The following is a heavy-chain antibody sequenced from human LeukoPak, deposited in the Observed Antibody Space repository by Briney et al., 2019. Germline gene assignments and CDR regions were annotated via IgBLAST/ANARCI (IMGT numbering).Heavy chain of an antibody. CDR1: GFTFSSYA. CDR2: ITNGGTT. V-gene: IGHV3-23*01. CDR3: TKDLSALQWAGDETTVTEGY. D-gene: IGHD4-17*01. J-gene: IGHJ4*02. Sequence: PRGSLRLSCTASGFTFSSYAMNWVRQAPGKGLDWVSVITNGGTTYYADSVKGRFTISRDNSKSTLFLQMNSLRAEDTAIYYCTKDLSALQWAGDETTVTEGYWGQGTLVTVSS.